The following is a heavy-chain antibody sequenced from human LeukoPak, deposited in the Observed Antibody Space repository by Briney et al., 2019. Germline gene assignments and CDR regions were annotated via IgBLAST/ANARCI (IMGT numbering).Heavy chain of an antibody. V-gene: IGHV3-23*01. D-gene: IGHD3-22*01. CDR2: ISGSGGST. CDR3: AKDLKSWSITMIVVVGAFDI. Sequence: GGSLRLSCAASGFTFSSYAMSWVRQAPGKGLEWVSPISGSGGSTSYADSVKGRFTISRDNSKNTLYLQMNSLRAEDTAVYYCAKDLKSWSITMIVVVGAFDIWGQGTMVTVSS. CDR1: GFTFSSYA. J-gene: IGHJ3*02.